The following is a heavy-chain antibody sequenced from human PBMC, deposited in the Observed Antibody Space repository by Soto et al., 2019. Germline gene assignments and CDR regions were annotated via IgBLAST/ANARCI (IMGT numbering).Heavy chain of an antibody. CDR2: LYDLDGS. Sequence: DVQLVESGGGLIQPGESLRLSCAAFGFTISGKKYVAWVRQAPGKGLEWVSALYDLDGSFYAASVKGRFTTSSDSSKTTVYLQMNDLRPDDXXXXXCATWHEREHAYDVWGQGTTVTVSS. V-gene: IGHV3-53*01. D-gene: IGHD1-1*01. J-gene: IGHJ3*01. CDR1: GFTISGKKY. CDR3: ATWHEREHAYDV.